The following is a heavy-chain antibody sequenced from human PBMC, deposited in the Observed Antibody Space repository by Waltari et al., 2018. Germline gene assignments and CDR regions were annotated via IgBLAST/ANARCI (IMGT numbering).Heavy chain of an antibody. J-gene: IGHJ4*02. Sequence: VYLVESGGGLAQPGGSVRLSCAASGLSFGEFVMNWARQAPGKGLESLEVIWHDGTNKYYADSVKGRFTVSRDNSKNTMYLQMNSLRVEDTAVYYCAPPRQWTFDSWGQGALVTVSS. V-gene: IGHV3-33*08. CDR1: GLSFGEFV. CDR3: APPRQWTFDS. CDR2: IWHDGTNK. D-gene: IGHD6-19*01.